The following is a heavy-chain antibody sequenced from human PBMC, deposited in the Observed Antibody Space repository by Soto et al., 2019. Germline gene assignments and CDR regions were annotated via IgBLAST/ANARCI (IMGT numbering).Heavy chain of an antibody. J-gene: IGHJ4*02. CDR1: GFTFSSYA. Sequence: GGSLRLSCAASGFTFSSYAMSWVRQAPGKGLEWVSAISGSGGSTYYADSVKGRFTISRDNSKNTLYLQMNSLRAEDTAVYYCARVLRIAAAGIYSLGLRALLTISS. D-gene: IGHD6-13*01. V-gene: IGHV3-23*01. CDR3: ARVLRIAAAGIYS. CDR2: ISGSGGST.